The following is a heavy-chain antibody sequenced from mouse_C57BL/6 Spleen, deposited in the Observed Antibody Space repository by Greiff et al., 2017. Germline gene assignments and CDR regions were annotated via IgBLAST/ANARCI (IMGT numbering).Heavy chain of an antibody. V-gene: IGHV14-4*01. CDR2: IDPENGDT. D-gene: IGHD2-2*01. CDR3: TTNYGYDGPYDY. J-gene: IGHJ2*01. CDR1: GFNIKDDY. Sequence: VQLQQSGAELVRPGASVKLSCTASGFNIKDDYMHWVKQRPEQGLEWIGWIDPENGDTEYASKFQGKATITADTSSNTAYLQLSSLTSEDTAVYYCTTNYGYDGPYDYWGQGTTLTVSS.